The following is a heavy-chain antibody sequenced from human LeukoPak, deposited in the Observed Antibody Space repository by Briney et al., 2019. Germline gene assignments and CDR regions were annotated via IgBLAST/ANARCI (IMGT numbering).Heavy chain of an antibody. CDR3: ASLVGGYYPPVEAFDV. J-gene: IGHJ3*01. Sequence: GGSLRLSCAASGFSFRSCWMHWVRQAPGKELVWVSRTNGDGSTTNYADSVRGRFTISRDNAKNTLYLQMNSLRADDSAVYFCASLVGGYYPPVEAFDVWGQGTMVTVSS. CDR1: GFSFRSCW. V-gene: IGHV3-74*01. CDR2: TNGDGSTT. D-gene: IGHD3-3*01.